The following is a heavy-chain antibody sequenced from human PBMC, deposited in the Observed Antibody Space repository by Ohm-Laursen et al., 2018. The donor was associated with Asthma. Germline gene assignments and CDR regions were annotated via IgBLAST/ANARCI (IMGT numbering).Heavy chain of an antibody. CDR2: IWSDGSNE. V-gene: IGHV3-33*07. D-gene: IGHD2-21*01. Sequence: RSLRLSCAASGFAFSRYGMYWVRQAPGKGLQWVAVIWSDGSNEDYAESVKGRFTISRDNSGNTLYLQMNSLRAEDTAVYYCARSNGRDCFDVWGQGTMVTVSS. CDR1: GFAFSRYG. J-gene: IGHJ3*01. CDR3: ARSNGRDCFDV.